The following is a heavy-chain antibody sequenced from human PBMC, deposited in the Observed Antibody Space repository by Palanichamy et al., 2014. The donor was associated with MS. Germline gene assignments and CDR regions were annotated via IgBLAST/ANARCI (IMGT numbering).Heavy chain of an antibody. CDR1: GGTFTTHS. Sequence: GQSGAEVKKPGSSVKVSCKISGGTFTTHSIGWLRQAPGQGLEWVGAVIPIFHSTTSAQRFRERVTLSADKSTNTAYMELSSLTTDDTATYYCARLLGFRMIRGRVTMSGWFDPWGQGTLVAVSS. CDR2: VIPIFHST. D-gene: IGHD3-10*01. V-gene: IGHV1-69*06. J-gene: IGHJ5*02. CDR3: ARLLGFRMIRGRVTMSGWFDP.